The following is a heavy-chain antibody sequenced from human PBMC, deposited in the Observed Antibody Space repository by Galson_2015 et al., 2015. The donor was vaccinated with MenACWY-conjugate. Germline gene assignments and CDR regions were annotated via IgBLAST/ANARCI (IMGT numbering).Heavy chain of an antibody. Sequence: QSGAEVKKPGESLQISCKGSGYSFTSYWIGWVRQMPGKGLEWMGIIYPGDSDTRYSPSFQGQVTISADKSISTAYLQWSSLKASDTAMYYCARLKGSGWYPFPELFDYWGQGTLVTVSS. J-gene: IGHJ4*02. D-gene: IGHD6-19*01. CDR2: IYPGDSDT. CDR3: ARLKGSGWYPFPELFDY. V-gene: IGHV5-51*01. CDR1: GYSFTSYW.